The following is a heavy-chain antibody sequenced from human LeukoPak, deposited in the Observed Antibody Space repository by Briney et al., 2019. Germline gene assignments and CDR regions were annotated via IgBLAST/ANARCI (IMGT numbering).Heavy chain of an antibody. CDR3: AKEGTASKPSDLDY. J-gene: IGHJ4*02. CDR2: IRYDGSDK. D-gene: IGHD1/OR15-1a*01. Sequence: GGSLRLSCAAFGFIFTDYGMHWVRQAPGKGLEWVAFIRYDGSDKYYADSVKGRVTIFRDNSKNTLYLQMNSLRAEDTAVYYCAKEGTASKPSDLDYWGQGPLVTVSS. V-gene: IGHV3-30*02. CDR1: GFIFTDYG.